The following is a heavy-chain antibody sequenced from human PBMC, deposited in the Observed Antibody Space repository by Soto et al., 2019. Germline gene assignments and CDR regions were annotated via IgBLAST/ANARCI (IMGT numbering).Heavy chain of an antibody. CDR3: ARDLRDYGDDKDDAFDI. V-gene: IGHV6-1*01. CDR2: TYYRSKWYN. CDR1: GDSVSSNSAA. J-gene: IGHJ3*02. D-gene: IGHD4-17*01. Sequence: SQTLSLPCAISGDSVSSNSAAWNWIRQSPSRGLEWLGRTYYRSKWYNDYAVSVKSRITINPDTSKNQFSLQLNSVTPEDTAVYYCARDLRDYGDDKDDAFDIWGQGTMVTVSS.